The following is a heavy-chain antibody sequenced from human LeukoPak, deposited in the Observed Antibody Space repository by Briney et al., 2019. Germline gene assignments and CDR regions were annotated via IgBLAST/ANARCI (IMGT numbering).Heavy chain of an antibody. CDR1: GFTFSSYS. Sequence: PGGSLRLSCAASGFTFSSYSMNWVRQAPGKGLEWVSSISSSSSYIYYADSVKGRFTISRDNAKNSLYLQMNSLRAEDTAVYYCARDRNHGSTGAGFDPWGQGTLVTVSS. D-gene: IGHD3-10*01. V-gene: IGHV3-21*01. CDR3: ARDRNHGSTGAGFDP. J-gene: IGHJ5*02. CDR2: ISSSSSYI.